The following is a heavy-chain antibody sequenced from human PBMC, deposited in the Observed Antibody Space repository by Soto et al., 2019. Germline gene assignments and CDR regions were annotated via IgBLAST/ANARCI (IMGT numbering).Heavy chain of an antibody. CDR2: ISYDGSNK. CDR1: GFTFSSYA. V-gene: IGHV3-30-3*01. CDR3: ARESGVGMTLLDY. Sequence: QVQLVESGGGVVQPGRSLRLSCAASGFTFSSYAMHWVRQAPGKGLEWVAVISYDGSNKYYADSVKGRFTISRDNSKNTLYLQMNSLRAEDTAVYYCARESGVGMTLLDYWGQGTLVTVSS. D-gene: IGHD3-3*01. J-gene: IGHJ4*02.